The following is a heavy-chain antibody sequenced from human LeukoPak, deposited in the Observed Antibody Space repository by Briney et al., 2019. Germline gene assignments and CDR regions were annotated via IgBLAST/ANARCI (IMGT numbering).Heavy chain of an antibody. CDR2: IKSDGST. J-gene: IGHJ1*01. CDR1: GFTFSTYW. V-gene: IGHV3-74*01. CDR3: AGAPSEIGGYYPEYFRH. D-gene: IGHD3-22*01. Sequence: RGSLRLSCAASGFTFSTYWMHWVRQAPGKGLVWVSRIKSDGSTNYADSVKGRFTISRDNANNTLSLQMNSLRPEDTGVYYCAGAPSEIGGYYPEYFRHWGQGTLVTVSS.